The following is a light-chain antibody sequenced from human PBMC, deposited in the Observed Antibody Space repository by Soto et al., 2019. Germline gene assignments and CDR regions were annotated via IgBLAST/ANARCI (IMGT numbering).Light chain of an antibody. J-gene: IGKJ1*01. Sequence: VLTQSPGTLSLSPGERATLSCRASQSVSSSYLAWYQQKPGQAPRLLIYGASSRATGIPDRFSGSGSGTDFTLTISRLEPEDFALYYCQQYGSSPGTFGQGTKVDIK. V-gene: IGKV3-20*01. CDR3: QQYGSSPGT. CDR2: GAS. CDR1: QSVSSSY.